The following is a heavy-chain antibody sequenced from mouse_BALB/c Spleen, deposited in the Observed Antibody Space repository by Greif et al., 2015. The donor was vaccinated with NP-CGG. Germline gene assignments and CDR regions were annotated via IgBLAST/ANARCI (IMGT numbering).Heavy chain of an antibody. CDR2: ISNGGGST. V-gene: IGHV5-12-2*01. CDR1: GFTFSSYT. CDR3: AKRCDAHYAMCY. J-gene: IGHJ4*01. Sequence: EVKLVESGGGLVQPGGSLKLSCAASGFTFSSYTMSWVRQTPEKRLEWVAYISNGGGSTYYPDTVKGRFTISRDNAKNTPYLQMRGLKSVNTARYYCAKRCDAHYAMCYWGQGTSVTVSS.